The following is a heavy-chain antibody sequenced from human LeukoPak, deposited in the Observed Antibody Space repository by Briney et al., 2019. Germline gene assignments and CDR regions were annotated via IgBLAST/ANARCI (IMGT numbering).Heavy chain of an antibody. V-gene: IGHV3-21*01. J-gene: IGHJ4*02. CDR3: ARQGLYGACDY. CDR1: GFTFGSYS. Sequence: GGSLRLSCAASGFTFGSYSMNWVRQAPGKGLEWVSSISSSSSYIHYADSVKGRFTISRDNAKNSLYLQMNSLRAEDTAVYFCARQGLYGACDYWGQGTLVTVSS. CDR2: ISSSSSYI. D-gene: IGHD4-17*01.